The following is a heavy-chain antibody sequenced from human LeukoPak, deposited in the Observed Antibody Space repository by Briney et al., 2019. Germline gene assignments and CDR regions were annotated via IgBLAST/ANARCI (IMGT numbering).Heavy chain of an antibody. CDR1: GSTFSSYA. CDR2: ISDTGATT. V-gene: IGHV3-23*01. CDR3: AKDTSIGRYCTKGVFSPFDY. D-gene: IGHD2-8*01. Sequence: PGGSLRLSCAGSGSTFSSYAMSWVRQAPGKGLEWVSAISDTGATTYDADSVKGRFTISRDNSRSTLYLQMNSLRAEDTALYYCAKDTSIGRYCTKGVFSPFDYGGQGTLVTVSS. J-gene: IGHJ4*02.